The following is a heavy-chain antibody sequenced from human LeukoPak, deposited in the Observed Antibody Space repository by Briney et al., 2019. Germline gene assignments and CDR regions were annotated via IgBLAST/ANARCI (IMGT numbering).Heavy chain of an antibody. J-gene: IGHJ5*02. CDR1: GGSISSSNW. CDR2: IYHSGST. CDR3: ARGDYVWGSYRLGWFDP. Sequence: SETLSLTCAVSGGSISSSNWWSWVRQPPGKGLEWIGEIYHSGSTNYNPSLKSRVTISVDTSKNQFSLKLSSVTAADTAVYYCARGDYVWGSYRLGWFDPWGQGTLVTVSS. D-gene: IGHD3-16*02. V-gene: IGHV4-4*02.